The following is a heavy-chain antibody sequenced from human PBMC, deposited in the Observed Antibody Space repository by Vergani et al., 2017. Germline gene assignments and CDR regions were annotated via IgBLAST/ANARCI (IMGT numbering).Heavy chain of an antibody. Sequence: QLQLQESGPGLVKPSATLSLTCSVSGASIRSSNYYWGWFRQSPGKGLEWIGCIHHSGDTHYNSSLKSRVSISIVSSSKFSLSLTSVTAADTAICYCARHRGSGGFFPSSYFYGMDVWGHGTTVTVSS. D-gene: IGHD3-10*01. CDR1: GASIRSSNYY. CDR3: ARHRGSGGFFPSSYFYGMDV. V-gene: IGHV4-39*01. CDR2: IHHSGDT. J-gene: IGHJ6*02.